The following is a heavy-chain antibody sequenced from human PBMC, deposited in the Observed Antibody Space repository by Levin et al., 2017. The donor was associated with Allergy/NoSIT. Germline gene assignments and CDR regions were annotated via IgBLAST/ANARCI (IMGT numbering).Heavy chain of an antibody. J-gene: IGHJ4*02. D-gene: IGHD3-10*01. CDR2: TYYRSNKWYY. V-gene: IGHV6-1*01. CDR3: ARDWLGDYFDY. CDR1: GDSVSANSPA. Sequence: SETLSLTCAISGDSVSANSPAWNWIRQSPSRALEWRGRTYYRSNKWYYDYAESVKSRITIDADTSKNQFSLHLNSVTPEDTAVYYCARDWLGDYFDYWGQGTLVTVSS.